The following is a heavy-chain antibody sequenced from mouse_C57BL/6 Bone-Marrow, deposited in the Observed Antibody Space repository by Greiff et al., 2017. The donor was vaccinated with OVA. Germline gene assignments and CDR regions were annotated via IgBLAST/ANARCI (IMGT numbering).Heavy chain of an antibody. CDR3: TRSYSNYGGFDY. V-gene: IGHV1-15*01. Sequence: QVQLKESGAELVRPGASVTLSCKASGYTFTDYEMHWVKQTPVHGLEWIGTIDPETGGTAYNQKFKGKAILTADKSSSTAYMELRSLTSEDSAVYYCTRSYSNYGGFDYWGQGTTVTVSA. CDR2: IDPETGGT. D-gene: IGHD2-5*01. CDR1: GYTFTDYE. J-gene: IGHJ2*01.